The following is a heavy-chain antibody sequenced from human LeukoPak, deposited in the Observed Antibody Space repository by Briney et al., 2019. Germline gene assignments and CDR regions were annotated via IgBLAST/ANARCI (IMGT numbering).Heavy chain of an antibody. D-gene: IGHD2-2*01. V-gene: IGHV4-39*01. CDR1: GGSITSSTYY. J-gene: IGHJ6*03. CDR3: ARSIYYWNSTACYGSPAYYMDV. CDR2: IYYSGST. Sequence: SETLSLTCTVSGGSITSSTYYWGWIRQPPGKGLEWIGTIYYSGSTYYSPSLKSRLMISVDTSKNQFSLKLSSVTAADTAVYYCARSIYYWNSTACYGSPAYYMDVWGKGTTVTVSS.